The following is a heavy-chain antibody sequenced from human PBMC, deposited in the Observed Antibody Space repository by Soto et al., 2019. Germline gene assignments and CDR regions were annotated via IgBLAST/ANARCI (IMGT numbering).Heavy chain of an antibody. CDR2: INHSGST. CDR3: ARVRGYSYGPNDY. D-gene: IGHD5-18*01. CDR1: GGSFSGYY. Sequence: PSETLSLTCAVYGGSFSGYYWSWIRQPPGKGLEWIGEINHSGSTNYNPSLKSRVTISVDTSKNQLSLKLSSVTAADTAVYYCARVRGYSYGPNDYWGQGTLVTVSS. J-gene: IGHJ4*02. V-gene: IGHV4-34*01.